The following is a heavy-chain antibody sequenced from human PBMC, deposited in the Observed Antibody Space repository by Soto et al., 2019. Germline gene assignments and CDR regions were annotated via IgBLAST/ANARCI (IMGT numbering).Heavy chain of an antibody. CDR3: ARVSNFRNDLDY. CDR2: ISAYNGKT. Sequence: QVQLVQSGAEVKKPGASVKVSCKASGYTFTSNGISWVRQAPGQGLEWMGWISAYNGKTNYAQKLQGRITMTTDTSTNTAYMERRSLRSDDTAVYYSARVSNFRNDLDYWGQGTLVTVSS. J-gene: IGHJ4*02. CDR1: GYTFTSNG. V-gene: IGHV1-18*01. D-gene: IGHD1-1*01.